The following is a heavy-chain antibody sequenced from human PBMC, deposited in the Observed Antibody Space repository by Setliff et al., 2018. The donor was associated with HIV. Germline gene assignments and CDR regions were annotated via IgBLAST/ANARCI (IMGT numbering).Heavy chain of an antibody. CDR3: ARSPEWGAGGIDY. D-gene: IGHD1-26*01. J-gene: IGHJ4*02. V-gene: IGHV4-34*01. Sequence: SETLSLTSTLNGVPLSDYYWNWIRQSPGKGLEWIVEVNHNGNINYNPSLKSRVTMSIDTPQNQFSLTLTSVTAADTAVYYCARSPEWGAGGIDYWGQGTLVTVSS. CDR2: VNHNGNI. CDR1: GVPLSDYY.